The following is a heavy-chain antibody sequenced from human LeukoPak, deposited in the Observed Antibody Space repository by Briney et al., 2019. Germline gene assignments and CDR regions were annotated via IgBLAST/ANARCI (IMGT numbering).Heavy chain of an antibody. CDR1: GFTFSSYN. D-gene: IGHD2-21*02. CDR2: IRSSSSTI. CDR3: ARGRVVVTAQFRAGIDF. J-gene: IGHJ4*02. V-gene: IGHV3-48*01. Sequence: GGSLRLSCAASGFTFSSYNMNWVRQAPGKGLEWVSYIRSSSSTIYYADSVKGRFTISRDNAKNSLYLQMNSLRAGDTAVYYCARGRVVVTAQFRAGIDFWGQGTLVTVSS.